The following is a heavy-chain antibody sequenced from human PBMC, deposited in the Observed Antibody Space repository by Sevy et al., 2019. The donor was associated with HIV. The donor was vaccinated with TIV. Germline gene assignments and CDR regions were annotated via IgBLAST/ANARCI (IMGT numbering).Heavy chain of an antibody. CDR2: IRYDGSNQ. J-gene: IGHJ4*02. V-gene: IGHV3-30*02. CDR3: ATRWAAGY. CDR1: GFTFSDYG. D-gene: IGHD6-19*01. Sequence: GGSLRLSCAASGFTFSDYGMHWVRQPPGKGLEWLAFIRYDGSNQYYADSVKGQFTVSRDNSENTVYLQMNNLRPEDTAVHFCATRWAAGYWGQGTLVTVSS.